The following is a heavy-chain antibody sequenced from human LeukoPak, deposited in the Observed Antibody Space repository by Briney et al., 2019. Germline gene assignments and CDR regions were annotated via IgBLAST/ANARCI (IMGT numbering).Heavy chain of an antibody. Sequence: PGGSLRLSCAASGFTFDDYAMHWVRQAPGKGLEWVSGISWNGGSIGYADSVKGRFTISRDNAKNSLYLQMNSLRAEDTALYYCAKAITRLYWYYDSSGYDAFDIWGQGTMVTVSS. CDR2: ISWNGGSI. D-gene: IGHD3-22*01. CDR3: AKAITRLYWYYDSSGYDAFDI. CDR1: GFTFDDYA. J-gene: IGHJ3*02. V-gene: IGHV3-9*01.